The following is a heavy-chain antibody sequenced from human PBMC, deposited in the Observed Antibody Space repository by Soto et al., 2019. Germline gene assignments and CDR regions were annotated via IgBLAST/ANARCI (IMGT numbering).Heavy chain of an antibody. Sequence: QLVQSGAEVKKPGSSVKVSCKASGGPFSTYAIIWVRQAPGQGLEWMGGIIPIFGTANYAQRFLGRVTISADDSTSTAYMELRSLTSDDTAVYYCAKALTMASPNWFGPWGQGTQVTVSS. V-gene: IGHV1-69*01. CDR3: AKALTMASPNWFGP. CDR1: GGPFSTYA. D-gene: IGHD3-10*01. J-gene: IGHJ5*02. CDR2: IIPIFGTA.